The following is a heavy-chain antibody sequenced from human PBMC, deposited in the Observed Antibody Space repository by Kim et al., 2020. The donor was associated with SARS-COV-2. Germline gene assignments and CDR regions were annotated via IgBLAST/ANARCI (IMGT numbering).Heavy chain of an antibody. D-gene: IGHD3-10*01. V-gene: IGHV7-4-1*02. CDR1: GYTFTSYA. CDR3: ARDYYGSGSYHYWYFDL. J-gene: IGHJ2*01. Sequence: ASVKVSCKASGYTFTSYAMNWVRQAPGQGLEWMGWINTNTGNPTYAQGFTGRFVFSLDTSVSTAYLQISSLKAEDTAVYYCARDYYGSGSYHYWYFDLWGRGTLVTVSS. CDR2: INTNTGNP.